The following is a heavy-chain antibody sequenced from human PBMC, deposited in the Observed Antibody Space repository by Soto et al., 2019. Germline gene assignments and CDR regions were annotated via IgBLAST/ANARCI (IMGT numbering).Heavy chain of an antibody. CDR2: ISSSSSYI. CDR3: ARNGGSDAFDI. Sequence: EVQLVESGGGLVKPGGSLRLSCAASGFTFSSYSMNWVRQAPGKGLEWVSSISSSSSYIYYADSVKGRFTISRDNAKNSLYRQMNSLRAEAGAVYYCARNGGSDAFDIGGQGTMATASS. J-gene: IGHJ3*02. CDR1: GFTFSSYS. V-gene: IGHV3-21*01. D-gene: IGHD1-26*01.